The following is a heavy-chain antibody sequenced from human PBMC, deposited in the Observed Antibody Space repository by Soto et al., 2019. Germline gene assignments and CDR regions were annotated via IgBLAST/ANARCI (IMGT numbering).Heavy chain of an antibody. Sequence: GGSLRLSCAASGFTFRSYAMHWVRQAPGKGLEWVAVISYDVSNKYYADSVKGRFTISRDNSKNTLYLQMNSLRAEDTAIYYCAALCSSGSCYRRSWFDPWGQGSLVTVSS. CDR2: ISYDVSNK. D-gene: IGHD2-15*01. CDR1: GFTFRSYA. CDR3: AALCSSGSCYRRSWFDP. J-gene: IGHJ5*02. V-gene: IGHV3-30-3*01.